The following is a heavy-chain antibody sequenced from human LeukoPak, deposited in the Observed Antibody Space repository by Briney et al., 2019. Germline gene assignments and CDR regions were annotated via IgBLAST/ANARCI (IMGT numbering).Heavy chain of an antibody. D-gene: IGHD6-19*01. CDR2: IYPGDSDT. CDR3: ARHEGSGWYGTGAFDI. V-gene: IGHV5-51*01. J-gene: IGHJ3*02. Sequence: GESLKISCKGSGYSFTSYWIGWVRQMPGKGLEWMGIIYPGDSDTRYSPSFQGQVTISADKSISTAYLQWSSLKASDTAMYYCARHEGSGWYGTGAFDIWGQGTMVTVSS. CDR1: GYSFTSYW.